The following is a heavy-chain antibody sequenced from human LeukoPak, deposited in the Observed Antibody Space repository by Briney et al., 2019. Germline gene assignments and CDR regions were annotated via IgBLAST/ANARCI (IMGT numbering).Heavy chain of an antibody. CDR1: GGSFSGYY. Sequence: PSETLSLTCAVYGGSFSGYYWSWIRQPPGKGLEWIGEINHSGSTNYNPSLKSRVTISVDTSKNQFSLKLSSVTAADTAVYYCARVPTFAELTGHYPFDYWGQGTLVTVSS. CDR3: ARVPTFAELTGHYPFDY. J-gene: IGHJ4*02. D-gene: IGHD3-9*01. CDR2: INHSGST. V-gene: IGHV4-34*01.